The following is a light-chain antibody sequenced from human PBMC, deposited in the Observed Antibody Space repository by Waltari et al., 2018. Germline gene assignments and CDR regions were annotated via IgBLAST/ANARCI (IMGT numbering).Light chain of an antibody. CDR1: SADIGGFDY. V-gene: IGLV2-14*01. CDR3: SSYSTTSTHVV. J-gene: IGLJ2*01. Sequence: QSALTQPASVSGSPGQSITITCTGTSADIGGFDYVSWYQQRPGKAPKLIIFEVSNRASGISNRFSGSKSGSTASLTISGLQTEDDSDYYCSSYSTTSTHVVFGGGTKVTVL. CDR2: EVS.